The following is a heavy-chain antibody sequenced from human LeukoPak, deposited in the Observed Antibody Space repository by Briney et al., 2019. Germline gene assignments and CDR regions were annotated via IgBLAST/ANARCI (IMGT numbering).Heavy chain of an antibody. D-gene: IGHD6-19*01. Sequence: TGRSLRLSCAASGFTFSSYGMHWVRQAPGKGLEWVAVISYDGSNKYYADSVKGRFTISRDNSKNTLYLQMNSLRAEDTAVYYCAKTDIAVDWGQGTLVTVSS. V-gene: IGHV3-30*18. J-gene: IGHJ4*02. CDR3: AKTDIAVD. CDR1: GFTFSSYG. CDR2: ISYDGSNK.